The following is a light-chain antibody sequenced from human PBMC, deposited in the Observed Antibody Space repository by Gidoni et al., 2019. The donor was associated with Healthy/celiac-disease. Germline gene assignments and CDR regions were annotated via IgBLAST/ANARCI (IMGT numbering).Light chain of an antibody. CDR3: QQRSNWPRVGFLT. CDR2: DAS. V-gene: IGKV3-11*01. Sequence: EIVLTQSPATLSLSPGERATLSCRASQSVSSYLAWYQQKPGQAPRLLIYDASNRATGIPARFSGSGSGTDFTLTISSLEPEDFAVYYCQQRSNWPRVGFLTFGGGTKVEIK. CDR1: QSVSSY. J-gene: IGKJ4*01.